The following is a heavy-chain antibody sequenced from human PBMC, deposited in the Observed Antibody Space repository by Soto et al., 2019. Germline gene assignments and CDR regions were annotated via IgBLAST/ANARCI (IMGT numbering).Heavy chain of an antibody. V-gene: IGHV1-69*13. Sequence: GASVKVSCKASGGTFSSYAISWVRRAPGQGLEWMGGIIPIFGTANYAQKFQGRVTITADESTSTAYMELSSLRSEDTAVYYCARDQPSNYDFWSGYPNNWFDPWGQGTLVTVSS. CDR1: GGTFSSYA. J-gene: IGHJ5*02. D-gene: IGHD3-3*01. CDR3: ARDQPSNYDFWSGYPNNWFDP. CDR2: IIPIFGTA.